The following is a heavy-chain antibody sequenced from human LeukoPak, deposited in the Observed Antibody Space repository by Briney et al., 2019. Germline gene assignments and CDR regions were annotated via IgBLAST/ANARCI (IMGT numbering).Heavy chain of an antibody. CDR3: ACRDLTSTWSYP. J-gene: IGHJ5*02. CDR1: GYSFRSYW. D-gene: IGHD4-11*01. CDR2: IYPGDSRT. V-gene: IGHV5-51*01. Sequence: GESLKISCKGTGYSFRSYWIGWVRQMPGKGMEWMGVIYPGDSRTRYNPSLQGQVTISVDKSNNTAYLEWVSLKASDTAMYYCACRDLTSTWSYPWGQGTLVTVSS.